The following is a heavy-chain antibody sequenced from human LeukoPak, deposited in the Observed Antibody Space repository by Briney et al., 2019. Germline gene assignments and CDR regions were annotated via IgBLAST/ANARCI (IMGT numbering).Heavy chain of an antibody. D-gene: IGHD3-3*01. Sequence: PGGSLRLSCAASGFTFSSYAMHWVRQAPGKGLEWVAVISYDGSNKYYADSMKGRFTISRDNSKNTLYLQMNCLRAEDTAVYYCAKAHYDFWSGYFDYWGQGTLVTVSS. CDR1: GFTFSSYA. V-gene: IGHV3-30-3*01. CDR2: ISYDGSNK. CDR3: AKAHYDFWSGYFDY. J-gene: IGHJ4*02.